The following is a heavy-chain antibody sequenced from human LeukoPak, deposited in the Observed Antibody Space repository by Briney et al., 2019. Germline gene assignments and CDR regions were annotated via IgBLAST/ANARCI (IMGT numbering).Heavy chain of an antibody. J-gene: IGHJ4*02. Sequence: PSETLSLTCAVYGGSFSGYYWSWIRQPPGKGLEWIGEINHSGSTNYNPSLKSRVTISVDTSKNQFSLKLSSVTAADTAVYYCAGGYYDSSGYSLMDYWGQGTLVTVSS. CDR3: AGGYYDSSGYSLMDY. CDR2: INHSGST. CDR1: GGSFSGYY. V-gene: IGHV4-34*01. D-gene: IGHD3-22*01.